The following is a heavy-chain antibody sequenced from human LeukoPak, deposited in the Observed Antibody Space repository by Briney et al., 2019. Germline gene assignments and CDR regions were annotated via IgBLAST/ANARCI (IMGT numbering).Heavy chain of an antibody. CDR1: GFTFSNYG. D-gene: IGHD3-16*02. CDR2: IWYDGSSK. Sequence: QPGRSLRLSCAASGFTFSNYGMHWVRQAPGKGLEWLAVIWYDGSSKYYADSVKGRFTISRDNSKNTLYMQMNNLRVEDTAVYFCARDNRYTGNYLDAFDIRGQGTLVTVSP. V-gene: IGHV3-33*01. CDR3: ARDNRYTGNYLDAFDI. J-gene: IGHJ3*02.